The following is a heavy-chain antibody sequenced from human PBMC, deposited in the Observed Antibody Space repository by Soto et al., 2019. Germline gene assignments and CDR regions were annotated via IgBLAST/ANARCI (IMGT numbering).Heavy chain of an antibody. CDR2: IYWDDAK. CDR1: GFSLTTTGVG. CDR3: AHAAGLEQWLYGLEH. J-gene: IGHJ4*02. D-gene: IGHD6-19*01. Sequence: QITLKESGPSLVKPTQTLTLTCTISGFSLTTTGVGVVWIRQPPGKAMEWLALIYWDDAKHYSPSMRSRLTVIKDTTKTQEVLTLTNVDPADTGSYYAAHAAGLEQWLYGLEHWGKGTLVTVSS. V-gene: IGHV2-5*02.